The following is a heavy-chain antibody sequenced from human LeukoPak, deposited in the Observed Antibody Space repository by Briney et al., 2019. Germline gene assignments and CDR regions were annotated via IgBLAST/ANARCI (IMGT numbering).Heavy chain of an antibody. V-gene: IGHV3-23*01. Sequence: GGSLRLSCAASGFTFSSYAMSWVRQAPGKGLEWVSAISGSGGSTYYADSVKGRFTISRDNSKNTLYLQMNSLRAEDTAVYYCAKIYYYDSSGYYYRREDYFDYWGQGTLVTVSS. J-gene: IGHJ4*02. CDR3: AKIYYYDSSGYYYRREDYFDY. CDR2: ISGSGGST. CDR1: GFTFSSYA. D-gene: IGHD3-22*01.